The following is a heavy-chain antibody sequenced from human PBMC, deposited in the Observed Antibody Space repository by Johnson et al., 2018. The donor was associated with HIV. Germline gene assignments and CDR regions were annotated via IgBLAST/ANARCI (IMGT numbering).Heavy chain of an antibody. CDR1: GFTFSSYA. CDR3: ARGPILEWLSGDGFDM. J-gene: IGHJ3*02. V-gene: IGHV3-30*04. Sequence: HVQLVESGGGVVQPGRSLRLSCAASGFTFSSYAMHWVRQVPGKGLEWVAVISYDGSNKYYADSVKGRFTISRDNSKNTLYLQMNSLRAEDTAVYYCARGPILEWLSGDGFDMWGQGTMVTVSS. CDR2: ISYDGSNK. D-gene: IGHD3-3*01.